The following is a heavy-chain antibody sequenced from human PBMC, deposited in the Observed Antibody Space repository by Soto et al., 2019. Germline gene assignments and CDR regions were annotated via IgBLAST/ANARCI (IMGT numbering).Heavy chain of an antibody. J-gene: IGHJ4*02. D-gene: IGHD3-10*01. CDR3: ALAPGSYFYYFDS. Sequence: QVQLVQSGAEVKKPGASVKVSCKASGYTFTNYLINWVRQAPGQGLEWMGRINDYNGNADYSQKLQDRVTMATDTSTNTAYMELRSLTSVGTAVYYCALAPGSYFYYFDSWGQGTQVSVHS. V-gene: IGHV1-18*01. CDR2: INDYNGNA. CDR1: GYTFTNYL.